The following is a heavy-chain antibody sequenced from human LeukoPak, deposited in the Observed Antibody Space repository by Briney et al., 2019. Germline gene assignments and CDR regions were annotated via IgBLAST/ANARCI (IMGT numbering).Heavy chain of an antibody. V-gene: IGHV7-4-1*02. CDR3: ARALYGSGSGQTYYYYYMDV. CDR1: GYTFTSYA. J-gene: IGHJ6*03. CDR2: INTNAGNP. D-gene: IGHD3-10*01. Sequence: ASVKVSCKASGYTFTSYAMNWVRQAPGQGLEWMGWINTNAGNPTYAQGFTGRFVFSLDTSVSTAYLQISSLKAEDTAVYYCARALYGSGSGQTYYYYYMDVWGKGTTVTVSS.